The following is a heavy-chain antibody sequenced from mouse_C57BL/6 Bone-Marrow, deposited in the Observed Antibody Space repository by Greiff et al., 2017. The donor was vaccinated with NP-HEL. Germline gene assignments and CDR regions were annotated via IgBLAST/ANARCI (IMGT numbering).Heavy chain of an antibody. CDR3: ASRGYYDYDVDAMDY. V-gene: IGHV1-22*01. J-gene: IGHJ4*01. CDR1: GYTFTDYN. D-gene: IGHD2-4*01. Sequence: EVQLQQSGPELVKPGASVKMSCKASGYTFTDYNMHWVKQSHGKSLEWIGYINPNNGGTSYNQKFKGKATLTVNKSSSTAYMELRSLTSEDSAVYYCASRGYYDYDVDAMDYWGQGTSVTVSS. CDR2: INPNNGGT.